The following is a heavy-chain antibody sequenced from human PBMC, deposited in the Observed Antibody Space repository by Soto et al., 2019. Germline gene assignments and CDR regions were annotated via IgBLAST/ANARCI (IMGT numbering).Heavy chain of an antibody. Sequence: GASVKVSCKASGGTFSSYAISWVRQAPGQGLEWMGGIIPIFGTANYAQKFQGRVTITADESTSTAYMELSSLRSEDTAVYYCARDYRWLEPDNYYGMDVWGQGTTVTVSS. CDR1: GGTFSSYA. D-gene: IGHD1-1*01. CDR3: ARDYRWLEPDNYYGMDV. V-gene: IGHV1-69*13. CDR2: IIPIFGTA. J-gene: IGHJ6*02.